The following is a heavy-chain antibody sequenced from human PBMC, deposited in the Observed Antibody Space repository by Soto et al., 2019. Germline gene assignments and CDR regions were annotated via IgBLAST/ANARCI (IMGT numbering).Heavy chain of an antibody. Sequence: GGSLRFSCAASGFTFSSYAMSWVRQAPGKGLEWVSAISGSGGSTYYADSVKGRFTISRDNSKNTLYLQMNSLRAEDTAVYYCANSLVYGERIDYWGQGTLVTVSS. J-gene: IGHJ4*02. CDR3: ANSLVYGERIDY. CDR1: GFTFSSYA. V-gene: IGHV3-23*01. CDR2: ISGSGGST. D-gene: IGHD4-17*01.